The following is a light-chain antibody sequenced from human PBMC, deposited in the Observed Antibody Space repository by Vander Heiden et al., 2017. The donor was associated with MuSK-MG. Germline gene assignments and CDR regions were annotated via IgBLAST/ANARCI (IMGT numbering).Light chain of an antibody. CDR2: GAC. V-gene: IGKV3-20*01. Sequence: ESVLTQSPGTLSLSPGETATLSCRASQSVNTNYLAWYQQKPGQAPRLLIYGACNRATGIPDRFSGSGYGTDFTLTSSRRETEDFAVYYWHQDCRSNTFGHGTKVDIK. J-gene: IGKJ3*01. CDR1: QSVNTNY. CDR3: HQDCRSNT.